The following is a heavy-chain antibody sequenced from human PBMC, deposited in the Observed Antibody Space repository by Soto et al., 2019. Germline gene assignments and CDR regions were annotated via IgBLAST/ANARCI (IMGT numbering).Heavy chain of an antibody. CDR3: ARDRDDYGSGNYYNRIDF. CDR2: IIPLFGTP. D-gene: IGHD3-10*01. J-gene: IGHJ4*02. V-gene: IGHV1-69*06. Sequence: QVQLVQSGAEVKKPGSSVKVSCKASGGIFSTYAISWLRQAPGQGLEWMGGIIPLFGTPNYAQRFQGRVNITADKSTRTAYMELSRLRSEDTAVYYCARDRDDYGSGNYYNRIDFWGQGTLVTVSS. CDR1: GGIFSTYA.